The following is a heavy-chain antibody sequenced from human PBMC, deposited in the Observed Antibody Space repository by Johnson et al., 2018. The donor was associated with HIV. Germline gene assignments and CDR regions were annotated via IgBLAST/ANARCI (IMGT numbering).Heavy chain of an antibody. Sequence: QVQLVESGGGLVKPGGSLRLSCSASGLTFSDYYITWIRQAPGKGLEWISYISRSGSTIYYADSVKGRFTSSRANSKNSLYLQLNSLRADDTAVYFCARDRFGDSDAFDIWGQGTMVTVSS. V-gene: IGHV3-11*04. CDR2: ISRSGSTI. D-gene: IGHD4-17*01. CDR3: ARDRFGDSDAFDI. CDR1: GLTFSDYY. J-gene: IGHJ3*02.